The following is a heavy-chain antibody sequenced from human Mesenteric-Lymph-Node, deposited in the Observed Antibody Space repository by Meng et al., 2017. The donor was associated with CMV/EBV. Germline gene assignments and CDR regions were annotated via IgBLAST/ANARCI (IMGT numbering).Heavy chain of an antibody. D-gene: IGHD6-25*01. CDR2: IDYSGST. V-gene: IGHV4-59*01. Sequence: SETLSLTCTVSGGSISSYYWSWIRQPPGKGLEWIGYIDYSGSTNDNPSLKSRVTIAVDTSKNQFSLKLSSVTAADTAVYYCAGDGAGETAANSLDDWGQGTMVTVSS. CDR3: AGDGAGETAANSLDD. J-gene: IGHJ4*02. CDR1: GGSISSYY.